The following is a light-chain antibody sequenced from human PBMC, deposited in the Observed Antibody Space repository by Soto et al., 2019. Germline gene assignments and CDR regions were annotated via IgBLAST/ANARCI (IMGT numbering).Light chain of an antibody. CDR3: QQSYSTPLT. CDR2: AAS. Sequence: DIPMTQSPSSLSASVGDRVTITCRASQSISSYLNWYQQKPGKAPKLLIYAASSLQSGLPSRFSSSGSGTDFTLTISSLQPEDFATYYCQQSYSTPLTFGPGTKVDIK. V-gene: IGKV1-39*01. CDR1: QSISSY. J-gene: IGKJ3*01.